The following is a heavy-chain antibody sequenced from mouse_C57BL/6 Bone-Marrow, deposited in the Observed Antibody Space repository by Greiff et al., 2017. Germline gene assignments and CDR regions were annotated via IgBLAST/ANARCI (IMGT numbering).Heavy chain of an antibody. V-gene: IGHV1-55*01. CDR3: ARFYYCGSRGWYFDV. J-gene: IGHJ1*03. D-gene: IGHD1-1*01. CDR2: IYPGSGST. Sequence: VQLQQPGAELVKPGASVKMSCKASGYTFTSYWITWVKQRPGQGLEWIGDIYPGSGSTNYNEKFKSKATLTVDTSSSTAYMQLSSLTSEDSAVYYCARFYYCGSRGWYFDVWGTGTTVTVSS. CDR1: GYTFTSYW.